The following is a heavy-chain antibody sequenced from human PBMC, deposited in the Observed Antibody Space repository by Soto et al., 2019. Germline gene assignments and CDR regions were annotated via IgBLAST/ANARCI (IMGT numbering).Heavy chain of an antibody. Sequence: GGSLRLSCAASGFTFSNAWMNWVRQAPGKGLEWVGRIKSKTDRGTTDYAAPVKGRFTISRDDSKNTLYLQMNSLKTEATAVYYCTTIWYSGYDIDYWGQGTLVTVSS. CDR2: IKSKTDRGTT. J-gene: IGHJ4*02. CDR1: GFTFSNAW. V-gene: IGHV3-15*07. D-gene: IGHD5-12*01. CDR3: TTIWYSGYDIDY.